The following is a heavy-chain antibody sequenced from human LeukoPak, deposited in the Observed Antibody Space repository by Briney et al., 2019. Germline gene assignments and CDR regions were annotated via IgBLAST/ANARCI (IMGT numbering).Heavy chain of an antibody. J-gene: IGHJ4*02. D-gene: IGHD6-13*01. V-gene: IGHV4-34*01. Sequence: SETLSLTCAVYGGSFSGYYWSWIRQPPGKGLEWIGEINHSGSTNYNPSLKSRVTISVVTSKNQSSLKLSSVTAADTAVYYCASSGIAAAGIDYWGQGTLVTVSS. CDR1: GGSFSGYY. CDR2: INHSGST. CDR3: ASSGIAAAGIDY.